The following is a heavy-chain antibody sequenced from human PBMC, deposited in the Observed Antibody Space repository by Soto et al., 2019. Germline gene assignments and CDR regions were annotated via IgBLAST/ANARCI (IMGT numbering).Heavy chain of an antibody. CDR3: ARHYSSGSRNWFDP. Sequence: ETLSLTCSFSVCSISSSSYFWGWVSQPPGKGLEWIGSIYYSGSTYYNPSLRSRVTISVDTSKNQFSLKLSSVTAADTAVFYCARHYSSGSRNWFDPWGQGTLVTVSS. CDR1: VCSISSSSYF. D-gene: IGHD6-19*01. J-gene: IGHJ5*02. CDR2: IYYSGST. V-gene: IGHV4-39*01.